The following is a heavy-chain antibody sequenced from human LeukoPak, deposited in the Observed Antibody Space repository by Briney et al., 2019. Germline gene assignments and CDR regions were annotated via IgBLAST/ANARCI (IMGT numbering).Heavy chain of an antibody. CDR3: TTLTNAAFDI. CDR2: IKNTADGGTA. Sequence: GGSLRLSCAASGFTFINYWMNWVRQAPGRGLEWVGRIKNTADGGTAVYAGPVKGRFTISRDDSKNTLYLQMNSLNIEDTAVDYCTTLTNAAFDICGHRSLVTVSS. J-gene: IGHJ4*01. CDR1: GFTFINYW. D-gene: IGHD2-2*01. V-gene: IGHV3-15*01.